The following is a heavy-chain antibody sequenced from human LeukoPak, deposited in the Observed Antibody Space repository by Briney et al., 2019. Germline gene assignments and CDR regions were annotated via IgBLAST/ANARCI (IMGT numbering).Heavy chain of an antibody. Sequence: SGTLSLTCTVSGYSISSGYYWGWIRQPPGKGLEWIGSIYHSGSTYYNPSLKSRVTISVDTSKNQFSLKLSSVTAADTAVYYCARDSSSWYNAFDIWGQGTMVTVSS. D-gene: IGHD6-13*01. CDR1: GYSISSGYY. J-gene: IGHJ3*02. CDR3: ARDSSSWYNAFDI. CDR2: IYHSGST. V-gene: IGHV4-38-2*02.